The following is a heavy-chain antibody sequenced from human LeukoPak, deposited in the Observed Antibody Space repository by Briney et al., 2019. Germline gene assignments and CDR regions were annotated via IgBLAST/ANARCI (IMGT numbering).Heavy chain of an antibody. Sequence: GGSLRLSCAASGFTFSTYSMNWVRQAPGKGLEWVSSISSNNRYIYYADSVKGRFTISRDNSENTLNLQMNSLRAEDTAIYYCAKARAGDITAAFNYWGQGTLVTVSS. CDR1: GFTFSTYS. J-gene: IGHJ4*02. V-gene: IGHV3-21*04. D-gene: IGHD6-13*01. CDR2: ISSNNRYI. CDR3: AKARAGDITAAFNY.